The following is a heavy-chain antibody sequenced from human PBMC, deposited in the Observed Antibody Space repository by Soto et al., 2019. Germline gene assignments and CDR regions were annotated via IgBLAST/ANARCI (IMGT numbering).Heavy chain of an antibody. D-gene: IGHD3-22*01. V-gene: IGHV5-51*01. Sequence: ESLKISCKGSGYSFTSYWIGWVRQMPGKGLEWMGIIYPGDSDTRYSPSFQGQVTISADKSISTAYLQWSSLKASDTAMYYCATQAYYYDTSGYYYGAFDIWGQGTMVTLSS. CDR2: IYPGDSDT. CDR3: ATQAYYYDTSGYYYGAFDI. J-gene: IGHJ3*02. CDR1: GYSFTSYW.